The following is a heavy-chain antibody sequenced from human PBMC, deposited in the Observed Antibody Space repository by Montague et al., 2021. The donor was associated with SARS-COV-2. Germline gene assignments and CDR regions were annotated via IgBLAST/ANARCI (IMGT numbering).Heavy chain of an antibody. CDR2: ISYDGSNK. CDR1: GFTFSSYA. V-gene: IGHV3-30-3*01. D-gene: IGHD3-10*01. CDR3: ARAAQKQYVLLWFGELLHDAFDI. Sequence: SLRLSCEASGFTFSSYAMHWVRQAPGKGLEWVAVISYDGSNKYYADSVKGRFTISRDNSKNTLYLQMNSLRAEDTAVYYCARAAQKQYVLLWFGELLHDAFDIWGQGTMVTVSS. J-gene: IGHJ3*02.